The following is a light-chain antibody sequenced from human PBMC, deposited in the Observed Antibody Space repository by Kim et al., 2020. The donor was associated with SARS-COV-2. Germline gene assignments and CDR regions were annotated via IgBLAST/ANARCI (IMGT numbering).Light chain of an antibody. Sequence: VALGQTVRITCQGDSLRTYNVTCYKQKPGQAPKVVIYGKDNRPSGVPDRFSGASSGNTAYLTITGTQAGDEADYYCNSRDSNDYVVFGGGTKVIVL. CDR3: NSRDSNDYVV. CDR1: SLRTYN. CDR2: GKD. V-gene: IGLV3-19*01. J-gene: IGLJ2*01.